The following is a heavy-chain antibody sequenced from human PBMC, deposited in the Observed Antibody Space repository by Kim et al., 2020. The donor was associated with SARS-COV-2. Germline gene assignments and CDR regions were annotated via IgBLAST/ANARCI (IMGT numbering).Heavy chain of an antibody. J-gene: IGHJ5*02. CDR3: ATGSPFGVGWFDP. V-gene: IGHV1-24*01. D-gene: IGHD3-3*01. Sequence: IYEQTFQGRVTITEDTPTDPAYMELSSLRSEDTAVYYCATGSPFGVGWFDPWGQGTLVTVSS.